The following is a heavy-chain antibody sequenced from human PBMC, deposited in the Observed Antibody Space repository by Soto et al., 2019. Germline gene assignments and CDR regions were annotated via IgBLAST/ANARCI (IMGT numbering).Heavy chain of an antibody. Sequence: SETLSLTCAASGGSVSTGGHYWTWIRQLPGKGLEWIGCISYSGSTLYNPSLKSRLTITLFRSKNLFSLNLTSVTAADTAVYYCARGSARPAEVDHWGQGIQVTVSS. CDR3: ARGSARPAEVDH. D-gene: IGHD6-6*01. J-gene: IGHJ5*02. CDR1: GGSVSTGGHY. V-gene: IGHV4-31*11. CDR2: ISYSGST.